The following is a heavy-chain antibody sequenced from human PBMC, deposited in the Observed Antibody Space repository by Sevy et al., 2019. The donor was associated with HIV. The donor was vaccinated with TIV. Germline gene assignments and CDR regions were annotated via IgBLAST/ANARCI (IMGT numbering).Heavy chain of an antibody. Sequence: GGSLRLSCAASGFTFSSYAMSWVRQAPGKGLEWVSLISASGGSTYYADSVKGRFTISRDNSKNTLYLQMNSLRAEDTAVYYCAKRHLSGSPTPFDHWGQGTLVTVSS. J-gene: IGHJ4*02. CDR1: GFTFSSYA. CDR3: AKRHLSGSPTPFDH. CDR2: ISASGGST. D-gene: IGHD1-26*01. V-gene: IGHV3-23*01.